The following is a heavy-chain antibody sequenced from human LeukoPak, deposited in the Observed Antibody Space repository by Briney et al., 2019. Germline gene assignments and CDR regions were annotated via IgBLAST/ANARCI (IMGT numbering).Heavy chain of an antibody. CDR1: GGTFSSYA. J-gene: IGHJ4*02. Sequence: ASVKVSCKASGGTFSSYAISWVRQAPGQGLEWMGGIIPIFGTANYAQRFQGRVTITADESTSTAYMELSSLRSEDTAVYYCAREGYYDSSALDYWGQGTLVTVSS. V-gene: IGHV1-69*13. CDR3: AREGYYDSSALDY. D-gene: IGHD3-22*01. CDR2: IIPIFGTA.